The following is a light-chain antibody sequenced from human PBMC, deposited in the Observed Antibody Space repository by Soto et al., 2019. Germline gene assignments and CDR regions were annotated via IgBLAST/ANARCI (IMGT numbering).Light chain of an antibody. CDR2: DAS. CDR3: HQYAYSPLT. J-gene: IGKJ4*01. Sequence: EVVLTQSPGTLSLSPGERVTLSCRASQSVAKNYLAWYQQKPGQTPRLLIYDASSRATGIPDRFSGSGSGTDFTLTISRLESEDFAVFYCHQYAYSPLTFGGGTKVEIK. V-gene: IGKV3-20*01. CDR1: QSVAKNY.